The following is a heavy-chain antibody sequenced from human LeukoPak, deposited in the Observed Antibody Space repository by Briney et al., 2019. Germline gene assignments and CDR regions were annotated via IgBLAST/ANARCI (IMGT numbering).Heavy chain of an antibody. J-gene: IGHJ3*02. CDR2: ISYDGSNK. D-gene: IGHD4-11*01. Sequence: PGRSLRLSCAASRFTFSSYAMHWVRQAPGKGLEWVAVISYDGSNKYYADSVKGRFTISRDNSKNTLYLQMNSLRAEDTAVYYCARTTVTTDDAFDIWGQGTMVTVSS. CDR1: RFTFSSYA. V-gene: IGHV3-30-3*01. CDR3: ARTTVTTDDAFDI.